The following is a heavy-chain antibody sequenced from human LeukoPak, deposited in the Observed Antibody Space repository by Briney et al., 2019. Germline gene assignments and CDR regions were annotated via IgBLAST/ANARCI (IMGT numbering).Heavy chain of an antibody. CDR2: INPSGGST. CDR1: GYTFTSYY. V-gene: IGHV1-46*01. D-gene: IGHD6-6*01. J-gene: IGHJ6*03. CDR3: ASYSSSSLRYYYMDV. Sequence: ASVKVSCKXSGYTFTSYYMHWVRQAPRQGLEWMGLINPSGGSTSYAQKFQGRVTMTRDTSTSTVYMELSSLRSEDTAVYYCASYSSSSLRYYYMDVWGKGTTVTVSS.